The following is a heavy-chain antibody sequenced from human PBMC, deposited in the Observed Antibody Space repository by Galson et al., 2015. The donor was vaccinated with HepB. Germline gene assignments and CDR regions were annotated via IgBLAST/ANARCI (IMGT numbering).Heavy chain of an antibody. CDR2: IKSNPDGGAT. Sequence: SLRLSCAGSGFTFSNAWMSWVRQAPGKGLEWLGRIKSNPDGGATDYAAPVEGRFTISRDDSKDTLYLEMHSLKTEDTALYYCSTVSGDRILDYWGQGTLVIVSS. CDR1: GFTFSNAW. D-gene: IGHD3-10*01. CDR3: STVSGDRILDY. J-gene: IGHJ4*02. V-gene: IGHV3-15*01.